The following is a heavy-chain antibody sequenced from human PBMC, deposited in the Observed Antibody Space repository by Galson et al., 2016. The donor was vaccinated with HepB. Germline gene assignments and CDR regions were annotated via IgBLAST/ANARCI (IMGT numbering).Heavy chain of an antibody. CDR3: AREWFGEYGMDG. CDR1: GISFDDYG. Sequence: SLRLSCAASGISFDDYGMDWVRQAPGKGLEWVSGITWNSGSVGYADSVKGRFTISRDNAKNSLYLQMNSPRAEDTAVYYCAREWFGEYGMDGWGQGTTVTVSS. D-gene: IGHD3-10*01. CDR2: ITWNSGSV. J-gene: IGHJ6*02. V-gene: IGHV3-9*01.